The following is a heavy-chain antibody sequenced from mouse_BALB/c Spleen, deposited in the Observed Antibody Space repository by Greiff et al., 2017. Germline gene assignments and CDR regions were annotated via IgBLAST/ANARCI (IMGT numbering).Heavy chain of an antibody. V-gene: IGHV1-7*01. J-gene: IGHJ4*01. CDR3: ARSGTTAREAMDY. CDR1: GYTFTSYW. D-gene: IGHD1-2*01. Sequence: QVQLQQSGAELAKPGASVKMSCKASGYTFTSYWMHWVKQRPGQGLEWIGYINPSTGYTEYNQKFKDKATLTADKSSSTAYMQLSSLTSEDSAVYYCARSGTTAREAMDYWGQGTSVTVSS. CDR2: INPSTGYT.